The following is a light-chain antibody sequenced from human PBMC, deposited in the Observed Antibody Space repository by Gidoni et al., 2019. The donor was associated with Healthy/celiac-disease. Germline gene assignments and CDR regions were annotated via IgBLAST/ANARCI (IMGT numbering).Light chain of an antibody. V-gene: IGKV1-39*01. J-gene: IGKJ2*01. CDR2: AAA. CDR1: QSISSY. Sequence: DIQMTQSPSSLSASVGDRVTIPCRASQSISSYFNWYQQKPGKAPKLLIYAAASLQSGVPSRFSGSGSGTDFTLTISSLQPEDFATYYCQQSYSTPTFGQGTKLEIK. CDR3: QQSYSTPT.